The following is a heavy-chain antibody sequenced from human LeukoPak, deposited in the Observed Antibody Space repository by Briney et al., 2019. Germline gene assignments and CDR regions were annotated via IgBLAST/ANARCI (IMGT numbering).Heavy chain of an antibody. Sequence: GGSLRLSCAASGFTFSTFGMHWVRQAPGKGLEWVAIIWYDGSDKYYADSVKGRFTVSRDNSKNTLHLQVNSLRAEDTAVYYCARDRGTTSSAGYYFDTWGQGALVTVSS. J-gene: IGHJ4*02. CDR1: GFTFSTFG. V-gene: IGHV3-33*01. D-gene: IGHD6-6*01. CDR2: IWYDGSDK. CDR3: ARDRGTTSSAGYYFDT.